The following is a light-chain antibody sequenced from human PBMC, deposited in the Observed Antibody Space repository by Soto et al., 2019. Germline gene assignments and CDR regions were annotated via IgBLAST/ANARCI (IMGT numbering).Light chain of an antibody. CDR3: QQRSEWPIT. CDR2: DAS. Sequence: EVVLTQSPGTLSLSPGERATLSCRASQSVYSSYLAWYQQRPGQAPRLLFYDASIRATGIPDRFSGSGSGTDFTLTISSLEPEDFAVYFCQQRSEWPITFGQGTRLEI. CDR1: QSVYSSY. V-gene: IGKV3D-20*02. J-gene: IGKJ5*01.